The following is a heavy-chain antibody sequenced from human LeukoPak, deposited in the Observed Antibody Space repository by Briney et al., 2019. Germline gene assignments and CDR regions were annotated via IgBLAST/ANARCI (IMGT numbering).Heavy chain of an antibody. CDR2: IYYSGST. CDR3: ARDGILRQWLVRPRHPQLDY. V-gene: IGHV4-39*07. CDR1: GGSISSSSYY. D-gene: IGHD6-19*01. Sequence: SETLSLTCTVSGGSISSSSYYWGWIRQPPGKGLEWIGSIYYSGSTYYNPSLKSRVTISVDTSKNQFSLKLSSVTAADTAVYYCARDGILRQWLVRPRHPQLDYWGQGTLVTVSS. J-gene: IGHJ4*02.